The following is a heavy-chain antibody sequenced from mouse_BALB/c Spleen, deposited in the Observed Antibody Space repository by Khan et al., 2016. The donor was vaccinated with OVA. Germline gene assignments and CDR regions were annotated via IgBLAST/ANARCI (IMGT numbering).Heavy chain of an antibody. CDR1: GFTFSSYG. CDR2: ISGDSSTI. J-gene: IGHJ2*01. V-gene: IGHV5-17*02. Sequence: EVQLQESGGGLVQPGGSRKLSCAASGFTFSSYGMHWVRQAPEKGLEWVAYISGDSSTIYYADTVKGRFTISRDNPKNTLFLQMTSLMSEETAMFYCATSHYYGYYFDYWGPGTTLTVSS. D-gene: IGHD1-2*01. CDR3: ATSHYYGYYFDY.